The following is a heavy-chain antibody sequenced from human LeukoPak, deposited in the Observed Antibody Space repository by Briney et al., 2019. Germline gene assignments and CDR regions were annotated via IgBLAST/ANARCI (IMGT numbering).Heavy chain of an antibody. CDR2: ISYDGSNK. D-gene: IGHD6-19*01. Sequence: GGFLRLSCAASGFTFSSYGMHWVRQAPGKGLEWVAVISYDGSNKYYADSVKGRFTISRDNSKNTLYLQMNSLRAEDTAVYYCAKALYSSGWFYYFDYWGQGTLVTVSS. J-gene: IGHJ4*02. CDR1: GFTFSSYG. V-gene: IGHV3-30*18. CDR3: AKALYSSGWFYYFDY.